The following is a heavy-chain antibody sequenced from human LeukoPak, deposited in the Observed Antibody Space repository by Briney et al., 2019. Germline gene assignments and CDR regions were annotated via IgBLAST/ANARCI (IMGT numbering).Heavy chain of an antibody. J-gene: IGHJ4*02. Sequence: PSETLSLTCTVSGGSISSGSYYWTWIRQPAGKGLEWIGRIYISESANYNSSPKSRVTISVDTSKNQFSLKLSSVTAADTAVYYCARSRERICSNTACYVDLQARWGQGTLVTVSS. D-gene: IGHD2-2*01. CDR2: IYISESA. CDR1: GGSISSGSYY. CDR3: ARSRERICSNTACYVDLQAR. V-gene: IGHV4-61*02.